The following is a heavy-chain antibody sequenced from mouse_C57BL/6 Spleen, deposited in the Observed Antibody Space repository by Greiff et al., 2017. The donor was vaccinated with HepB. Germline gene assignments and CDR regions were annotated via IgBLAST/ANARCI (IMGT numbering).Heavy chain of an antibody. J-gene: IGHJ2*01. Sequence: EVMLVESEGGLVQPGSSMKLSCTASGFTFSDYYMAWVRQVPEKGLEWVANINYDGSSTYYLDSLKSRFIISRDNAKNILYLQMSSLKSEDTATYYCARNYGSSYDYFDYWGQGTTLTVSS. CDR3: ARNYGSSYDYFDY. CDR1: GFTFSDYY. D-gene: IGHD1-1*01. V-gene: IGHV5-16*01. CDR2: INYDGSST.